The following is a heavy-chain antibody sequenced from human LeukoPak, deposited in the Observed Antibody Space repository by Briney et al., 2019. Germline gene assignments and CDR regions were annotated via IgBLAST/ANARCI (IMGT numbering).Heavy chain of an antibody. CDR1: GFTFSSYW. J-gene: IGHJ4*02. Sequence: PGGSLRLSCAASGFTFSSYWMSWVRQAPGKGLEWVANIKLDGSEKYYVDSVKGRFTISRDNAKNSLYLQMNSLRAEDTAVYYCARGYCSSTSCRQYYFDYWGQGTLVTVSS. CDR2: IKLDGSEK. D-gene: IGHD2-2*01. V-gene: IGHV3-7*01. CDR3: ARGYCSSTSCRQYYFDY.